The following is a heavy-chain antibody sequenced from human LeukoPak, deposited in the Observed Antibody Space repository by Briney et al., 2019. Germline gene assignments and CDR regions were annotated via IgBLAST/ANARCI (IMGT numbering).Heavy chain of an antibody. D-gene: IGHD3-22*01. CDR1: GGTFTIYV. Sequence: APVKVSCKASGGTFTIYVISWVGQAPGRGLEWVGGIIHLFGTGNYAQKVQGRVTITTDESTTTAYMELSSLRSEDTAVYYCARARSPSSGYLLRDHNWFDPWGQGTLVTVSS. CDR3: ARARSPSSGYLLRDHNWFDP. J-gene: IGHJ5*02. V-gene: IGHV1-69*05. CDR2: IIHLFGTG.